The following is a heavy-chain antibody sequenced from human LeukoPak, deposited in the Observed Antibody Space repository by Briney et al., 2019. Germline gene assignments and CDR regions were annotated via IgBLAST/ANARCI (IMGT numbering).Heavy chain of an antibody. CDR3: ARVAISTVTPYYFDY. J-gene: IGHJ4*02. CDR1: GFTFSSYA. D-gene: IGHD4-11*01. CDR2: ISYDGSNK. Sequence: GGSLRLSCAASGFTFSSYAMHWVRQAPGKGLEWVAVISYDGSNKYYADSVKGRFTISRDSSKNTLYLQMNSLRAEDTAVHYCARVAISTVTPYYFDYWGQGTLVTVSS. V-gene: IGHV3-30-3*01.